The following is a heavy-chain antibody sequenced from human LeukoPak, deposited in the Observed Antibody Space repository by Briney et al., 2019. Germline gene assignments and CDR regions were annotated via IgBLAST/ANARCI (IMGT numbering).Heavy chain of an antibody. CDR2: ISAYNGNT. D-gene: IGHD3-22*01. Sequence: ASVKLFCKASGYTFTSYGISWARHAPGQGLECMVWISAYNGNTNYAHTLQGRVTMTTDTSTTTAYMELRSLRSDDTAVYYCARDHYYDSSGYYGRDYWGQGTLVTVSS. J-gene: IGHJ4*02. CDR1: GYTFTSYG. V-gene: IGHV1-18*01. CDR3: ARDHYYDSSGYYGRDY.